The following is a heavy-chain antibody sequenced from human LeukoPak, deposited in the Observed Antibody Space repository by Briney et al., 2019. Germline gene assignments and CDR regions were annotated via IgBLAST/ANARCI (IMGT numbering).Heavy chain of an antibody. CDR1: GFTFSSPG. D-gene: IGHD1-26*01. Sequence: GGSLTLSCAASGFTFSSPGMHWVRQAPGKGLEWVAFIRYDGTSKYYADSVKGRFTLSRDHSKNTVYLQMNSLRGEHTAVYFCARETHGSYSDYWGQGTLVTVSS. J-gene: IGHJ4*02. CDR3: ARETHGSYSDY. CDR2: IRYDGTSK. V-gene: IGHV3-30*02.